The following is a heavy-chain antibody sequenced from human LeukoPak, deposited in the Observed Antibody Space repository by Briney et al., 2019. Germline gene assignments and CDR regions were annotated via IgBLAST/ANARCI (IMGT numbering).Heavy chain of an antibody. Sequence: PGGSLRLSCAASGFTFSSYAMHWVRQAPGKGLEWVAVISYDGSNKYYADSVKGRFTISRDNSKNTLYLQMNSLRAEDTAVYYCARDPAHDYYGSGSFDYWGQGTLVTVSS. V-gene: IGHV3-30*04. D-gene: IGHD3-10*01. CDR2: ISYDGSNK. J-gene: IGHJ4*02. CDR3: ARDPAHDYYGSGSFDY. CDR1: GFTFSSYA.